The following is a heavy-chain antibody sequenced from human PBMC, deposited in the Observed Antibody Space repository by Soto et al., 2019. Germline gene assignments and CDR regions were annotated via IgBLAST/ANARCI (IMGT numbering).Heavy chain of an antibody. D-gene: IGHD1-26*01. CDR2: INHSGST. V-gene: IGHV4-34*01. CDR3: ARGGGSYSYYFDF. Sequence: SETLSLTCAVYGGSFSGYYWSWIRQPPGKGLEWIGEINHSGSTNYNPSLRSRVTISVDTSKNQFSLKLSSVTAADTAVYYCARGGGSYSYYFDFWGQGTLVTVSS. J-gene: IGHJ4*02. CDR1: GGSFSGYY.